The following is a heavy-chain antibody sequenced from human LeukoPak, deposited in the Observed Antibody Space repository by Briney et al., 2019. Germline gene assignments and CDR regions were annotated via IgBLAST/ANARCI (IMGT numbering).Heavy chain of an antibody. CDR1: GFTFDDYA. Sequence: GGSLRLSCAASGFTFDDYAMHWVRQAPGKGLEWVSGISWNSGSIGYADSVKGRFTISRDNAKNSLYLQMNSLRAEDTALYYCAKGGGYSYGHGIYFDYWGQGTLVTVSS. D-gene: IGHD5-18*01. V-gene: IGHV3-9*01. CDR3: AKGGGYSYGHGIYFDY. J-gene: IGHJ4*02. CDR2: ISWNSGSI.